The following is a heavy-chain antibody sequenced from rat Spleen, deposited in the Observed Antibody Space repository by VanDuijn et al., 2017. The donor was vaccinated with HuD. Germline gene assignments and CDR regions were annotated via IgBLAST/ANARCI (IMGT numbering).Heavy chain of an antibody. CDR2: ISTGGGTT. V-gene: IGHV5-25*01. CDR3: AKVELGYFDY. J-gene: IGHJ2*01. CDR1: GFTFSNFF. D-gene: IGHD5-1*01. Sequence: EVQLVESGGGLVQPGRSMKLSCAASGFTFSNFFMAWVRQAPTQGLEWVASISTGGGTTYYRDSVKGRFTISRDNAKSTLYLQVDSLGSEDTATYYCAKVELGYFDYWGQGVMVTVSS.